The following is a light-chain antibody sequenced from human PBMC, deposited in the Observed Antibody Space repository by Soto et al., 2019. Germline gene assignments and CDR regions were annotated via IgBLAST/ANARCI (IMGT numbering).Light chain of an antibody. CDR3: QKRYSTPWT. Sequence: DIQMTQSPSSLSASVGDRVTITCRASQRISSYLNWYQQKPGKAPKLLIYAASTLQSGVPSRFSGSGSGTDFTLTIGSLQSEDYATYYCQKRYSTPWTFGQGNRLE. J-gene: IGKJ1*01. CDR1: QRISSY. CDR2: AAS. V-gene: IGKV1-39*01.